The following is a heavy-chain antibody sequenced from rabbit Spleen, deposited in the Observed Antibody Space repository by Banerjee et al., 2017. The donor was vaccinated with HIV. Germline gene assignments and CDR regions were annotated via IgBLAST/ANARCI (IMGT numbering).Heavy chain of an antibody. CDR2: IYAGSSAST. D-gene: IGHD6-1*01. CDR3: ASDFGATDNYVRNFKL. CDR1: GFSFSSSYY. J-gene: IGHJ4*01. Sequence: QEQLVESGGDLVKPGTSLTLNCTASGFSFSSSYYMCWVRQAPGKGLECIACIYAGSSASTYYANWAKGRFTISKSSSTTVTLQMTSLTVADTATYFCASDFGATDNYVRNFKLWGPGTLVTVS. V-gene: IGHV1S45*01.